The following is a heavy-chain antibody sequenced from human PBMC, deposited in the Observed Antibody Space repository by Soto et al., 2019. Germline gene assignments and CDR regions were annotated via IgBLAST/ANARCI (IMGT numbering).Heavy chain of an antibody. CDR3: ASLLGFCTTSSCSTVDY. V-gene: IGHV4-39*01. J-gene: IGHJ4*02. Sequence: QLQVQESGPGLVKPSETLSLTCSVSGDSIRSTNYYWGWIRQPPGKGLEWIGSLYSNGRTYYNPSLNTRVTISVDTSKNQFSLQLSSVTATDTAVYYCASLLGFCTTSSCSTVDYWGQGILVTVSS. D-gene: IGHD2-2*01. CDR1: GDSIRSTNYY. CDR2: LYSNGRT.